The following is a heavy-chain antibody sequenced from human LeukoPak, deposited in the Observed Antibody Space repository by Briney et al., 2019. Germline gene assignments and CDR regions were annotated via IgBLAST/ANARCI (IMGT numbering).Heavy chain of an antibody. D-gene: IGHD2-15*01. CDR1: GGSISSCGYS. CDR2: IYHSGST. CDR3: ASSYSKDAFDI. V-gene: IGHV4-30-2*01. Sequence: PSETLSLTCAVSGGSISSCGYSWSWIRQPPGKGLEWIGYIYHSGSTYYNPSLKSRVTISVDRSKNQFSLKLSSVTAADTAVYYCASSYSKDAFDIWGQGTMVTVSS. J-gene: IGHJ3*02.